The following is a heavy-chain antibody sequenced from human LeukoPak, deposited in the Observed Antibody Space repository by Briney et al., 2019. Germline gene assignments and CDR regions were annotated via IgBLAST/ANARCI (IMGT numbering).Heavy chain of an antibody. CDR3: AHSGYDFWSQTHFDY. CDR1: GGSISSYY. D-gene: IGHD5-12*01. CDR2: ISYSGST. J-gene: IGHJ4*02. V-gene: IGHV4-59*01. Sequence: PSETLSLTCTVSGGSISSYYWSWIRQPPGKGLEWIGYISYSGSTNYNPSLKSRVTISVDTSKNQFSLKLSSVTAADTAVYYCAHSGYDFWSQTHFDYWGQGTLVTVSS.